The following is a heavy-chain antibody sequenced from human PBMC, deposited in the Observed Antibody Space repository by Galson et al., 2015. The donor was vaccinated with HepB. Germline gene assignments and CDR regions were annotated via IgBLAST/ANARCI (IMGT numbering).Heavy chain of an antibody. CDR1: GFTFSSYA. J-gene: IGHJ4*02. V-gene: IGHV3-30-3*01. Sequence: SLRLSCAASGFTFSSYAMHWVRQAPGKGLEWVAVISYDGSNKYYADSVKGRFTISRDNSKNTLYLQMNSLRAEDTAVYYCARGRLIVVVPAALHEPVDYWGQGTLVTVSS. D-gene: IGHD2-2*01. CDR3: ARGRLIVVVPAALHEPVDY. CDR2: ISYDGSNK.